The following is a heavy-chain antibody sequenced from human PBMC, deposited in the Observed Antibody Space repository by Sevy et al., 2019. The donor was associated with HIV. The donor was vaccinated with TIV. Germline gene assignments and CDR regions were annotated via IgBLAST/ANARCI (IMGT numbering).Heavy chain of an antibody. CDR2: ISGSGGST. J-gene: IGHJ4*02. D-gene: IGHD3-10*01. CDR1: GFTFSSYA. V-gene: IGHV3-23*01. Sequence: GGSLRLSCAASGFTFSSYAMSWVRQAPGKGLEWVSAISGSGGSTYYADSVKGRFTISRDNSKNTLYLQMNSLRAEDTAVYYCAKGGFNQAPFEYYFDYWGQGTLVTVSS. CDR3: AKGGFNQAPFEYYFDY.